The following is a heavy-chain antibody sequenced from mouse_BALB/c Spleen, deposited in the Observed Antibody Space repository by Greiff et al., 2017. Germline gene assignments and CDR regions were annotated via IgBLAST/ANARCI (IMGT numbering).Heavy chain of an antibody. Sequence: QVHVKQSGPGLVAPSQSLSITCTVSGFSLTSYGVHWVRQPPGKGLEWLGVIWAGGSTNYNSALMSRLSISKDNSKSQVFLKMNSLQTDDTAMYYCARDYDYAYWGQGTLVTVSA. D-gene: IGHD2-4*01. J-gene: IGHJ3*01. CDR1: GFSLTSYG. CDR2: IWAGGST. CDR3: ARDYDYAY. V-gene: IGHV2-9*02.